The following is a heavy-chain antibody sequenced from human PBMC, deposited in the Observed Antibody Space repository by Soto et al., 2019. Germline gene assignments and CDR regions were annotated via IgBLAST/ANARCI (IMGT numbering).Heavy chain of an antibody. D-gene: IGHD6-13*01. Sequence: QVPLQESGPGLVKPSETLSLTCTVSGGSISSYYWSWIRQPAGKGLEWIGRIYTSGSTNYNPSLKSRVTMSVDTSKNQFSLKLSSVTAADTAVYYCASGAAAGIDYYGMDVWGQGTTVTVSS. J-gene: IGHJ6*02. CDR3: ASGAAAGIDYYGMDV. CDR1: GGSISSYY. V-gene: IGHV4-4*07. CDR2: IYTSGST.